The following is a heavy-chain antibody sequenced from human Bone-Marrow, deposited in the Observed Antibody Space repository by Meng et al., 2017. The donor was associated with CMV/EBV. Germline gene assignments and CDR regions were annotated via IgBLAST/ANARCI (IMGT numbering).Heavy chain of an antibody. CDR2: INHSGST. J-gene: IGHJ4*02. CDR1: GGSFSGYY. CDR3: ARGRTAAGATTTTFDY. V-gene: IGHV4-34*01. D-gene: IGHD6-13*01. Sequence: QVQLQQWGAGLLKPSETLSLPCAVYGGSFSGYYWSWIRQPPGKGLEWIGEINHSGSTNYAPSLKSRVTISVDTSKNQFSLKLSSVTAADTAVYYCARGRTAAGATTTTFDYWGQGTLVTVSS.